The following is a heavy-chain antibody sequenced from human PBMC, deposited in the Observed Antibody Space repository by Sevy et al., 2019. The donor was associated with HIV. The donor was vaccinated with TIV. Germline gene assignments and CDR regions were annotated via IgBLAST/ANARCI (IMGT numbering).Heavy chain of an antibody. Sequence: GGSLRLSCAVSGFTFNIYSMSWVRQAPGKGLEWVSPLSFDWGKINYADSVKGRFIISRDDSKNTLYLQMNSLRAEDTAVYFCAREGCTRPHDYWGQGTLVTVSS. CDR2: LSFDWGKI. CDR1: GFTFNIYS. CDR3: AREGCTRPHDY. J-gene: IGHJ4*02. D-gene: IGHD2-8*01. V-gene: IGHV3-23*01.